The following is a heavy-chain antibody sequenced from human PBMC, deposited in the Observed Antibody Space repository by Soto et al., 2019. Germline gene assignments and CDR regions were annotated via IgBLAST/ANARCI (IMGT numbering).Heavy chain of an antibody. CDR2: ISYDGSNK. D-gene: IGHD3-22*01. CDR3: ARDHYYDSSGPLDY. CDR1: GFTFSSYA. J-gene: IGHJ4*02. V-gene: IGHV3-30-3*01. Sequence: GGSLRLSCAASGFTFSSYAMHWVRQAPGKGLEWVAVISYDGSNKYYADSVKGRFTISRDNSKNTLYLQMNSLSAEDTAVYYCARDHYYDSSGPLDYWGQGTLVTVSS.